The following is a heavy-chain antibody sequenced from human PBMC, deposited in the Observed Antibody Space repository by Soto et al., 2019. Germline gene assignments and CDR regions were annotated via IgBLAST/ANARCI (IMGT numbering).Heavy chain of an antibody. CDR1: GGSIRSGDYY. CDR3: ASSRYDRSGYSPKDAFDI. CDR2: IYYSGSS. D-gene: IGHD3-22*01. V-gene: IGHV4-30-4*01. J-gene: IGHJ3*02. Sequence: QVQLQESGPGLVKPSQTLSLTCTVSGGSIRSGDYYWNWIRQPPGKGLEWIGYIYYSGSSYYNPSLKSRFIISVDTSKNQFSLKLSSVTAADTAVYYCASSRYDRSGYSPKDAFDIWGQGTMVTVSS.